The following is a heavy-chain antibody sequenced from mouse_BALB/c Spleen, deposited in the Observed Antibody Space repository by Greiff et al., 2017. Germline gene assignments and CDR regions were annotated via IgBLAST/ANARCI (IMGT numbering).Heavy chain of an antibody. J-gene: IGHJ3*01. CDR1: GYTFTDYV. V-gene: IGHV1-77*01. CDR2: IYPGSGST. Sequence: QVHVKQSGPELVKPGASVKMSCKASGYTFTDYVISWVKQRTGQGLEWIGEIYPGSGSTYYNEKFKGKATLTADKSSNTAYMQLSSLTSEDSAVYFCARDFAYWGQGTLVTVSA. CDR3: ARDFAY.